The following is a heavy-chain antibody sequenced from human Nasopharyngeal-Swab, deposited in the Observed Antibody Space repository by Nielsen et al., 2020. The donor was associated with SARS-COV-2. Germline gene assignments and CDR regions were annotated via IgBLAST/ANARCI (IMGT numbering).Heavy chain of an antibody. D-gene: IGHD5-18*01. CDR2: IWYDGSNK. V-gene: IGHV3-33*01. Sequence: VRQAQGKGLEWVAVIWYDGSNKYYADSVKGRFTISRDNSKNTLYLQMNSLRAEDTAVYYCARVPGDTAMASDYWGQGTLVTVSS. J-gene: IGHJ4*02. CDR3: ARVPGDTAMASDY.